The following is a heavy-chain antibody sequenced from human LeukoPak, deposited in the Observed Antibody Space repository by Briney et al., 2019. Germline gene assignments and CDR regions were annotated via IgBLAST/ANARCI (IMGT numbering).Heavy chain of an antibody. D-gene: IGHD3-9*01. J-gene: IGHJ4*02. CDR1: GYTFTGYY. Sequence: ASVKVSCKASGYTFTGYYMHWVRQAPGQGLEWMGWINPNSGGTNYAQKFQGWVTMTRDTSISTAYVELSRLRSDDTAVYYCARAPVLRYFDDTYYFDYWGQGTLVTVSS. V-gene: IGHV1-2*04. CDR3: ARAPVLRYFDDTYYFDY. CDR2: INPNSGGT.